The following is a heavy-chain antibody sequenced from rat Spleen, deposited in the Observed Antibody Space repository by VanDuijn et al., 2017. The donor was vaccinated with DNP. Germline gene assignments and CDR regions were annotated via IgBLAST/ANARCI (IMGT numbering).Heavy chain of an antibody. V-gene: IGHV3-3*01. CDR3: AIQLVVFDY. D-gene: IGHD5-1*01. CDR1: GYSITSGFR. Sequence: EVQLQESGPGLVKPSQSLSLTCSVTGYSITSGFRWTWIRKFPGNKLEWMGYINSEGSTDYNPSLKSRVSITRDTSKNQFFLQIKSVITEDTATYYWAIQLVVFDYWGQGVMVTVSS. J-gene: IGHJ2*01. CDR2: INSEGST.